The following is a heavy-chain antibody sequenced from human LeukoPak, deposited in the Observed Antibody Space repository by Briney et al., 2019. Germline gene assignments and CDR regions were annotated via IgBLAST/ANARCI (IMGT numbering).Heavy chain of an antibody. Sequence: VSGPTLVKPTQTLTLTCTFSGFSLSTSGVGVGWIRQPSGKALEWLALIYWDDDKRYSPSLKSRLTITNDTSKNQVVLTMTNMDPVDTATYYCAHSQSTKYCSGGSCFKDGFDYWGQGTLVTVSS. CDR2: IYWDDDK. CDR3: AHSQSTKYCSGGSCFKDGFDY. CDR1: GFSLSTSGVG. V-gene: IGHV2-5*02. J-gene: IGHJ4*02. D-gene: IGHD2-15*01.